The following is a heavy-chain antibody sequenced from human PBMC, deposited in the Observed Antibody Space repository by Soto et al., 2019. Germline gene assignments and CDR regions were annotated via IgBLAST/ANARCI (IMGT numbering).Heavy chain of an antibody. CDR1: GYSFTSYW. Sequence: GESLKISCKGFGYSFTSYWIGWVRQMPGKGPEWMGVIYPGDSDTRYSPSFESQVNNSVDKSISTAYLQWSSLYASVSAMYYCARRFTMYGDFDYWGQGTLVTVSS. J-gene: IGHJ4*02. V-gene: IGHV5-51*01. CDR2: IYPGDSDT. D-gene: IGHD3-10*02. CDR3: ARRFTMYGDFDY.